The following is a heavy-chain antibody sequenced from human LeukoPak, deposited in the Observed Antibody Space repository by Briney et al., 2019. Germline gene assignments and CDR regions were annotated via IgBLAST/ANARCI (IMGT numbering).Heavy chain of an antibody. Sequence: GGSLRLSCATSGFTFSDYHMSWIRQAPGKGLDWVSYISNSGADKPYADSVKGRFTISRDNAKNSLYLQMHSLRAEDTAVYYCVRGGSRYGNRYYYYGMDVWGQGTTVIVSS. V-gene: IGHV3-11*01. CDR2: ISNSGADK. D-gene: IGHD5-18*01. CDR1: GFTFSDYH. J-gene: IGHJ6*02. CDR3: VRGGSRYGNRYYYYGMDV.